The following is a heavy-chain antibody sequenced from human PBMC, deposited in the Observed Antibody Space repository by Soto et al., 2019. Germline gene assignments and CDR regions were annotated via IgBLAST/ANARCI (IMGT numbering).Heavy chain of an antibody. CDR3: AREGQAPYYYYGMDV. J-gene: IGHJ6*02. Sequence: ASVKVSCKASGYTFTSHDINWVRQATGQGLEWMGWINAGNGNTQYSQKFQGRVTITRDTSTSTAHMELRSLRSDDTAVYYCAREGQAPYYYYGMDVWGQGTAVTVSS. CDR1: GYTFTSHD. V-gene: IGHV1-3*01. CDR2: INAGNGNT.